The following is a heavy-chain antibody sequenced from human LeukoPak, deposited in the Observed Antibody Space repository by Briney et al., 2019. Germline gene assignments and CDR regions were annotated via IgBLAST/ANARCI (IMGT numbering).Heavy chain of an antibody. CDR2: INPSGGST. CDR1: GYTFTSYY. D-gene: IGHD6-13*01. J-gene: IGHJ4*02. V-gene: IGHV1-46*01. CDR3: AREGAAAAFDY. Sequence: GASVKVSCKASGYTFTSYYMHWVRQAPGQGLEWMGIINPSGGSTSYAQKFQGRVTMTRDMSTSTVYMELSSLRSEDTAVYYCAREGAAAAFDYWGQGTLVTVSS.